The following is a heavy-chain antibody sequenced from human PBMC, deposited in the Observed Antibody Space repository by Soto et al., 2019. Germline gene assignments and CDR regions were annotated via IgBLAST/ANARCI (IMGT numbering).Heavy chain of an antibody. CDR3: ARHSAYYDFWSGYLADY. CDR1: GGSISSSSYY. D-gene: IGHD3-3*01. J-gene: IGHJ4*02. V-gene: IGHV4-39*01. Sequence: SETLSLTCTVSGGSISSSSYYWGWIRQPPGKGLEWIGSIYYSGSTYYNPSLKSRVTISVDTSKNQFSLKLSSVTAADTAVYYCARHSAYYDFWSGYLADYWGQGTLVTVSS. CDR2: IYYSGST.